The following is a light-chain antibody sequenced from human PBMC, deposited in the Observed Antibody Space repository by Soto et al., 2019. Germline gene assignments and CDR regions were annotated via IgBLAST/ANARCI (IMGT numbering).Light chain of an antibody. CDR2: DAS. CDR1: QSVNIH. CDR3: QQRSKWPPD. V-gene: IGKV3-11*01. Sequence: EIVLTQSPVTLSLSPGESATLSCRASQSVNIHLAWYQQQPGQAPRLLIYDASHRASGIPARFSGSGSGTDFTLTISSLEPEDFAVYYCQQRSKWPPDFGQGTRLEIK. J-gene: IGKJ5*01.